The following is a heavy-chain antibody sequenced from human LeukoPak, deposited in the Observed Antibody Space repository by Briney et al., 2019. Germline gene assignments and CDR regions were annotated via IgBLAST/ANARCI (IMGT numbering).Heavy chain of an antibody. CDR2: IIPIFGTA. CDR1: GGTFSSYA. Sequence: SVKVSCNASGGTFSSYAISWVRQAPGQGLEWMGRIIPIFGTANYALKFQGRVTITTDESTSTAYMELSSLRSEDTAVYYCARARKYQLLRGLFSLGPFDSWGQGTMVTVSS. D-gene: IGHD2-2*01. CDR3: ARARKYQLLRGLFSLGPFDS. V-gene: IGHV1-69*05. J-gene: IGHJ3*02.